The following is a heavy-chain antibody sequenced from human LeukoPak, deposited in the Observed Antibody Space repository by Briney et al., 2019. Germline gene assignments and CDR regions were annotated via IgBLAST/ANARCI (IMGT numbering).Heavy chain of an antibody. CDR3: ARDRYYGMDV. V-gene: IGHV3-48*04. CDR1: GFTFSNYT. J-gene: IGHJ6*02. CDR2: ISSSGSTI. Sequence: GSLRLSCVASGFTFSNYTMNWVRQAPGKGLEWVSYISSSGSTIYYADSVKGRFTISRDIAKNSLFLQMNSLRAEDTAVYSCARDRYYGMDVWGQGTTVTVSS.